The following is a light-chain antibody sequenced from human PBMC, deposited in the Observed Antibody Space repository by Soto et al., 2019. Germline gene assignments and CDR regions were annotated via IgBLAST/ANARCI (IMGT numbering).Light chain of an antibody. J-gene: IGLJ1*01. CDR2: GNS. V-gene: IGLV1-40*01. Sequence: SVLTQPPSVSGAPGQRVTISCTGSSSNIGAGYDVHWYQQLPGTAPKLLIYGNSNRPSGVPDRFSGSKSGTSASLAIPGLRAEDEADYYCQSHDSSLSGYVFGTGTKVTVL. CDR1: SSNIGAGYD. CDR3: QSHDSSLSGYV.